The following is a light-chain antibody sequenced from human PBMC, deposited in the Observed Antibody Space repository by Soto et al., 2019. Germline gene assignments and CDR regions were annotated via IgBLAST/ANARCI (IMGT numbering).Light chain of an antibody. Sequence: SYELTQPPSVSVAPGKTAGITCGVENIGSKSVHWYQGKPGQAPVLVIYNDSDRPSGIPERFSGSNSGNTATLTISRVEAGDEAEYYCQVWDTGSDRVVFGGGTKVTVL. CDR1: NIGSKS. J-gene: IGLJ2*01. CDR3: QVWDTGSDRVV. V-gene: IGLV3-21*04. CDR2: NDS.